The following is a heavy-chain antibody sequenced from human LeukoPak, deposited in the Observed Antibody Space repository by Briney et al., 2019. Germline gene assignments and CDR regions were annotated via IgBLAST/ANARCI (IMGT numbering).Heavy chain of an antibody. J-gene: IGHJ4*02. V-gene: IGHV4-39*07. Sequence: SETLSLTCTVSGGSISSSRYYWGWIRHPPGKGLEWIGSIYYSGSTYYNPSLKSRVTISVDTSKNQFSLRLSSVTAADTAVYYCATTGYYYGSVFKDYFDYWGQGTLVTVSS. CDR2: IYYSGST. CDR3: ATTGYYYGSVFKDYFDY. CDR1: GGSISSSRYY. D-gene: IGHD3-10*01.